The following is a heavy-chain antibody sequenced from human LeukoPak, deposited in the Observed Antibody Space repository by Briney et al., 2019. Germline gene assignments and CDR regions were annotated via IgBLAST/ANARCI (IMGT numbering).Heavy chain of an antibody. CDR2: ISAYNGNT. J-gene: IGHJ4*02. CDR1: GYAFTSYG. V-gene: IGHV1-18*01. Sequence: ASVKVSCKASGYAFTSYGITWVRQAPGQGLEWMGWISAYNGNTNYAQKVQGRLTMTTDTSTSTAYMELRSLISDDTAVYYCARDKYDFWSDYPPFDHWGQGALVTVSA. D-gene: IGHD3-3*01. CDR3: ARDKYDFWSDYPPFDH.